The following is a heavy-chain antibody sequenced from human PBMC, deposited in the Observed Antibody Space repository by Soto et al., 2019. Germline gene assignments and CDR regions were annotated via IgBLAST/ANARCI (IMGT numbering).Heavy chain of an antibody. J-gene: IGHJ4*02. CDR1: GYTFTSYG. CDR3: ARDSPPVDY. CDR2: ISAYNGNT. V-gene: IGHV1-18*01. Sequence: QVQLVQSGAEVKKPGASVKVSCKASGYTFTSYGVSWVRQAPGQGLEWMGWISAYNGNTKYAQKLQGRVTMTTDTSTNTAYMDLRSLRSDHTAVYYCARDSPPVDYWGQGTLVTVSS.